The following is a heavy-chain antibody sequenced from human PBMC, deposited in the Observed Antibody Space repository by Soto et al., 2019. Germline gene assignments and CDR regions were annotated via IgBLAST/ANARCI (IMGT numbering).Heavy chain of an antibody. J-gene: IGHJ6*02. V-gene: IGHV1-58*01. Sequence: SVKVSCKASGFTFTSSAVQWVRQARGQRLEWIGWIVVGSGNTNYAQKFQERVTITRDMSTSTAYMELSSLRSEDTAVYYCAADALHYYDSSGYYLAYYGMDVWGQGTTVTVSS. CDR1: GFTFTSSA. D-gene: IGHD3-22*01. CDR2: IVVGSGNT. CDR3: AADALHYYDSSGYYLAYYGMDV.